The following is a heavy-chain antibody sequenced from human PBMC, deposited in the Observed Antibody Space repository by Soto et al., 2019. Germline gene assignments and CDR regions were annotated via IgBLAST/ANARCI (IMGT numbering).Heavy chain of an antibody. D-gene: IGHD4-17*01. CDR2: FIIIFGTP. J-gene: IGHJ6*04. CDR3: AGGSLYGGNFGYYYGMDV. V-gene: IGHV1-69*06. CDR1: GGAFNNYG. Sequence: QVQLVQSGAEVKKPGSSVKVSCKAIGGAFNNYGISWVRQAPGQGLEWMGGFIIIFGTPKYAQKFQGRVTISADKSTTTAAMELSSLTSDDTAVYYCAGGSLYGGNFGYYYGMDVWGKGTTVTVSS.